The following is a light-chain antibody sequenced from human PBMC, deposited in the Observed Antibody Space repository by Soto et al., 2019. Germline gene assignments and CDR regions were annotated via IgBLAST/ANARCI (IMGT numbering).Light chain of an antibody. CDR2: EVT. V-gene: IGLV2-14*01. CDR3: ASFTSTGTQV. J-gene: IGLJ1*01. CDR1: SSDVGGYNY. Sequence: QSALTQPASVSGSPGQSITISCTGSSSDVGGYNYVSWYQQYPGKVPKLMIYEVTNRPSGVSIRFSGSKSGNTASLTISGLRAEDVADYFCASFTSTGTQVLGPGTKLTVL.